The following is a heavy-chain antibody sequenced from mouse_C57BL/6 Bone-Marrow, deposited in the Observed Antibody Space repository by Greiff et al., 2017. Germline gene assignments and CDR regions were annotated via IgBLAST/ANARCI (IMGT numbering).Heavy chain of an antibody. D-gene: IGHD1-1*01. J-gene: IGHJ2*01. CDR3: TPYYGSSYDY. CDR2: IDPENGDT. CDR1: GFNIKDDY. V-gene: IGHV14-4*01. Sequence: VQLKQSGAELVRPGASVKLSCTASGFNIKDDYMHWVKQRPEQGLEWIGWIDPENGDTEYASKFQGKATITADTSSNTAYLQLSSLTSEDTAVYYCTPYYGSSYDYWGQGTTLTVSS.